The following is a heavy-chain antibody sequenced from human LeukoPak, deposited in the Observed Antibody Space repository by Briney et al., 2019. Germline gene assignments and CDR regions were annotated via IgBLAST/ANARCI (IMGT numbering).Heavy chain of an antibody. Sequence: GGSLRLSCAASGFTFSSYSMNWVRQAPGKGLDWVSSISSSSSYIYYADSVKGRFTISRDNAKNSLYLQMKSLRAEDTAVYYCARDLGPVDIVLMVYATGFDYWGQGTLVTVSS. CDR3: ARDLGPVDIVLMVYATGFDY. CDR1: GFTFSSYS. J-gene: IGHJ4*02. D-gene: IGHD2-8*01. V-gene: IGHV3-21*01. CDR2: ISSSSSYI.